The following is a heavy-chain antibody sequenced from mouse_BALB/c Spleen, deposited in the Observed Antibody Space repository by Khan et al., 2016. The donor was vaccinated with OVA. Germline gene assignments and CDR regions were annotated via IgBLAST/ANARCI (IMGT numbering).Heavy chain of an antibody. CDR3: ARSNDYGRSLYAMDY. D-gene: IGHD1-1*01. CDR2: ISPGSGSA. Sequence: DLVKPGASVKLSCKASGYTFTSYWINWIKQRPGQGLEWVGQISPGSGSAYYNGVFKDKATLTIDTSSTTAYIQLSSLSSEDSAVYFCARSNDYGRSLYAMDYWGQGTSVTVSS. J-gene: IGHJ4*01. V-gene: IGHV1S41*01. CDR1: GYTFTSYW.